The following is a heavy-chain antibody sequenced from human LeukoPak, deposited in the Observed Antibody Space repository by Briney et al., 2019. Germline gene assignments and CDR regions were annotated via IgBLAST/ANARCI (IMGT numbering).Heavy chain of an antibody. CDR1: GFTFSSYS. Sequence: GGSLRLSCAASGFTFSSYSMNWVRQAPGKGLEWVSSISSSSSYIYYADSVKGRFTISRDNAKNSLYLQMNSLRAEDTAVYYCARDSHKYQPYDAFDIWGQGTMVTVSS. V-gene: IGHV3-21*01. CDR2: ISSSSSYI. J-gene: IGHJ3*02. D-gene: IGHD2-2*01. CDR3: ARDSHKYQPYDAFDI.